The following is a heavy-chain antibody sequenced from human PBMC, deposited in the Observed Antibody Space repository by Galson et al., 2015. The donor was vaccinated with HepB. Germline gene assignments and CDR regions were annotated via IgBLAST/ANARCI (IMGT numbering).Heavy chain of an antibody. CDR1: GISFSSHS. CDR2: ISNNYGYI. J-gene: IGHJ4*02. V-gene: IGHV3-21*06. Sequence: SLRLSCAASGISFSSHSMNWVRQAPGKGLEWVSIISNNYGYIYYADSVKGRFTVSRDNARNSLFLQMNSLRPDDTAVYYCARSTLNIYGTMVKPLDYWGPGTQVIGSS. CDR3: ARSTLNIYGTMVKPLDY. D-gene: IGHD3-3*02.